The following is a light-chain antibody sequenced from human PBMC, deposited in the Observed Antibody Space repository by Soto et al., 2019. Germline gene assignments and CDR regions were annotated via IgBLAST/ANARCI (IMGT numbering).Light chain of an antibody. CDR2: DNH. V-gene: IGLV1-51*01. CDR3: GAWDNSLSAGV. Sequence: QAVLTQPPSVSAAPGQKVTISCSGSASNIGSNSLSWYRQFPGSSPMLVIYDNHKRPSGISARFSASKSDTSATLVITGLRTGYEADYYCGAWDNSLSAGVFGSVTKLTVL. J-gene: IGLJ1*01. CDR1: ASNIGSNS.